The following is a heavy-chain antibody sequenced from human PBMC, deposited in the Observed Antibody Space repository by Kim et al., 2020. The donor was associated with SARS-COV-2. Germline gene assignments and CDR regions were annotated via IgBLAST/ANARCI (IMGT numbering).Heavy chain of an antibody. V-gene: IGHV3-66*01. CDR3: AADHGNSWIRD. Sequence: GGSLRLSCAISKFTVTKNYMNWVRQAPGKGLEWVSAIYSAGDTYYAESVKGRFTISRDNSKNTLYLQLNNLRAEDTAIYYGAADHGNSWIRDWGQGTLITVSS. CDR1: KFTVTKNY. D-gene: IGHD6-13*01. J-gene: IGHJ4*02. CDR2: IYSAGDT.